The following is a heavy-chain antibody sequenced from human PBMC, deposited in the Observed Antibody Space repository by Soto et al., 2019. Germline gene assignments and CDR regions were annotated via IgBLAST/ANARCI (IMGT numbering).Heavy chain of an antibody. CDR3: ASGIRRGGSYYYYYGMDV. CDR1: GGSFSGYY. D-gene: IGHD2-15*01. J-gene: IGHJ6*02. Sequence: QVQLQQWGAGLLKPSETLSLTCAVYGGSFSGYYWSWIRQPPGKGLEWIGEINHSGSTNYNPSLKSRVTISVDTSKNQFSLKLSSVTAADTAVYYCASGIRRGGSYYYYYGMDVWGPGTTVTVSS. V-gene: IGHV4-34*01. CDR2: INHSGST.